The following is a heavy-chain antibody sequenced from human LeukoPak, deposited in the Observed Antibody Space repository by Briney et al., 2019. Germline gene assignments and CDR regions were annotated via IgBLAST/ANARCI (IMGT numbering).Heavy chain of an antibody. Sequence: PSETLSLTCAVYGGSFSGYYWSWIRQPPGKGLEWIGEINHSGSTNYNPSLKSRVTISVDTSKNQFSLKLSSVTAADTAVYYCARHASLLWFGRHGGWFDPWGQGTLVTVSS. J-gene: IGHJ5*02. D-gene: IGHD3-10*01. CDR1: GGSFSGYY. CDR3: ARHASLLWFGRHGGWFDP. CDR2: INHSGST. V-gene: IGHV4-34*01.